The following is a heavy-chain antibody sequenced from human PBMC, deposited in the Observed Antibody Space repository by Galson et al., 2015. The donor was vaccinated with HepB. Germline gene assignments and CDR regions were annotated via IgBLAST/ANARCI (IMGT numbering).Heavy chain of an antibody. CDR1: GGTFSSYA. D-gene: IGHD3-22*01. CDR2: IIPIFGTA. CDR3: ARDGPGGGYYYDSSGLFDP. J-gene: IGHJ5*02. V-gene: IGHV1-69*13. Sequence: SVKVSCKASGGTFSSYAISWVRQAPGQGLEWMGGIIPIFGTANYAQKFQGRVTITADESTSTAYMELSSLRSEDTAVYYCARDGPGGGYYYDSSGLFDPWGQGILVTVSS.